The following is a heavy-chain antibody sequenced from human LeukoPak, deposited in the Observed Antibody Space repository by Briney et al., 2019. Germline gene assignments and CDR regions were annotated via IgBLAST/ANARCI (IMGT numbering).Heavy chain of an antibody. V-gene: IGHV3-30*18. J-gene: IGHJ4*02. D-gene: IGHD6-13*01. Sequence: GRSLRLSCAASRFSFRSYDMHWVRQAPGKGLEWLAVSSYDESNTYYTDSVKGRFTISRDNSKNTLYLQMNSLRPEDTAVYYCAKDGQLGGSSWFTLYFDYWGQGTLVTVSS. CDR2: SSYDESNT. CDR1: RFSFRSYD. CDR3: AKDGQLGGSSWFTLYFDY.